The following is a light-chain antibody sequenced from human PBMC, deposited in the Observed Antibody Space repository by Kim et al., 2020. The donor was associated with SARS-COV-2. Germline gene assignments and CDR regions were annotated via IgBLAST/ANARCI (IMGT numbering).Light chain of an antibody. CDR3: QKYVATPLT. CDR1: QSVSSSS. V-gene: IGKV3-20*01. J-gene: IGKJ5*01. Sequence: DIVLTQSPYTLCLSPGERATLSCRASQSVSSSSLAWYQQKRGTAPRLLIYGASIRAPGIPDRFSGSGSATDFTLTINRLEPEDSAVYYCQKYVATPLTFGQGTRLEIK. CDR2: GAS.